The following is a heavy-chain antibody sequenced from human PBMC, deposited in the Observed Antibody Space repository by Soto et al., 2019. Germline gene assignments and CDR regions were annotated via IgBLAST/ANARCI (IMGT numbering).Heavy chain of an antibody. V-gene: IGHV1-8*01. CDR1: GYTFTSYD. J-gene: IGHJ5*02. D-gene: IGHD6-13*01. CDR2: MNPNSGNT. Sequence: QVQLVQSGAEVKKAGASVKVSCKASGYTFTSYDINWVRQATGQGLEWMGWMNPNSGNTGYAEKFQGRVTMTRNTSMSTVYMELSSLRSEDTAVYYCARMSSSSWYNWFDPWGQGTLVTVSS. CDR3: ARMSSSSWYNWFDP.